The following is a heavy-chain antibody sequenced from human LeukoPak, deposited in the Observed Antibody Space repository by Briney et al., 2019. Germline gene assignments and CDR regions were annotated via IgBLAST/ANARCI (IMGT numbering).Heavy chain of an antibody. V-gene: IGHV4-4*07. CDR2: IYTSGST. CDR1: GGSISSYY. CDR3: ARTIYYGSGIGNWFDP. Sequence: SETLSLTCSVSGGSISSYYWSWIRQSPGKGLEWIGRIYTSGSTNYNPSLKSRVTMSVDTSKNQFSLKLSSVTAADTAVYYCARTIYYGSGIGNWFDPWGQGTLVTVSS. D-gene: IGHD3-10*01. J-gene: IGHJ5*02.